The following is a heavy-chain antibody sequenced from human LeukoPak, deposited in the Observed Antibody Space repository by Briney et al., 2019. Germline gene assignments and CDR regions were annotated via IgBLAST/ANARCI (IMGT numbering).Heavy chain of an antibody. CDR3: ARVRYYGSGSPSFDY. CDR1: GFTFSSYA. V-gene: IGHV4-59*01. D-gene: IGHD3-10*01. Sequence: GSLRLSCAASGFTFSSYAMSWIRQPPGKGLEWIGYIYYSGSTNYNPSLKSRVTISVDTSKNQFSLKLSSVTAADTAVYYCARVRYYGSGSPSFDYWGQGTLVTVSS. J-gene: IGHJ4*02. CDR2: IYYSGST.